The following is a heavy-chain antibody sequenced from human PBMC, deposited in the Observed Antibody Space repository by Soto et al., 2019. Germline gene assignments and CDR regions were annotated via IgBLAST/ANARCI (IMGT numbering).Heavy chain of an antibody. CDR1: GYSFAGYW. V-gene: IGHV5-10-1*01. D-gene: IGHD3-22*01. Sequence: GESLKISCKGSGYSFAGYWITWVRQKPGKGLEWMGRIDPSDSQTYYSPSFRGHVTISVTKSITTVFLQWGSLRASDTAMYYCARQIYDSDTGPNFQYYFDSWGQGTPVTVSS. CDR2: IDPSDSQT. CDR3: ARQIYDSDTGPNFQYYFDS. J-gene: IGHJ4*02.